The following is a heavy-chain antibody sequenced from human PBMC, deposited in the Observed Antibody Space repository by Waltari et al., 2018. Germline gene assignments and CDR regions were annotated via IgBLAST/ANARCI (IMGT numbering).Heavy chain of an antibody. CDR3: ARYYGNGEGWLDP. Sequence: QLQLQESGPGLVKPSATLSLTCTVSGGSISSGSYYWGWIPQPPGKGLESIGYISYSGTTYYNLSLKSRVTMSVDTSRDQYSLSLRSVAAADTAVYYCARYYGNGEGWLDPWGQGTLVTVSS. CDR2: ISYSGTT. J-gene: IGHJ5*02. CDR1: GGSISSGSYY. D-gene: IGHD3-3*01. V-gene: IGHV4-39*07.